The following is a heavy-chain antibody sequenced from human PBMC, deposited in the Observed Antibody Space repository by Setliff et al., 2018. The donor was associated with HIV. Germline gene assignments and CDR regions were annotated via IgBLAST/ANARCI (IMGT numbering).Heavy chain of an antibody. CDR3: ARPYSGRGGGAWFDP. J-gene: IGHJ5*02. D-gene: IGHD5-12*01. CDR1: GGSISSSHKY. V-gene: IGHV4-39*01. CDR2: VIYGGDT. Sequence: TLSLTCTVSGGSISSSHKYWGWIRLPPGKGLEWIGSVIYGGDTFYNPSLKSRVTISVDTSNNQVSLDLIPVTAADTAVYYCARPYSGRGGGAWFDPWGQGTLVTVSS.